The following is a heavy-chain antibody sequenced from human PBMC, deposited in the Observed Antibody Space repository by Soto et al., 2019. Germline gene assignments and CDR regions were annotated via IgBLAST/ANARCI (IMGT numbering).Heavy chain of an antibody. CDR2: IIPILGIA. Sequence: QVQLVQSGAEVKKPGSSVKVSCKASGGTFSSYTISWVRQAPGQGLEWMGRIIPILGIANYAQKFQGRVTITADKSTSTAYMELSSLRTEDTAVYYCARGAAAASAGCFDPWGQGTLVTVSS. CDR3: ARGAAAASAGCFDP. J-gene: IGHJ5*02. CDR1: GGTFSSYT. D-gene: IGHD6-13*01. V-gene: IGHV1-69*02.